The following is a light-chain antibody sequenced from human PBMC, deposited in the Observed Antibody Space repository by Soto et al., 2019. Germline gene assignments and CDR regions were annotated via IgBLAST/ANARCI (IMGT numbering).Light chain of an antibody. Sequence: HMAHSAAALCASLGVIVTITFRASQGIRNDLGWYQQKPGKAPKLLIYAESSLKSGVPSRFSGSGSGTDFTLTISSLQPEDFAPYYCLHAYNYPRPFGQRTKVAIK. J-gene: IGKJ1*01. CDR2: AES. CDR3: LHAYNYPRP. CDR1: QGIRND. V-gene: IGKV1-6*01.